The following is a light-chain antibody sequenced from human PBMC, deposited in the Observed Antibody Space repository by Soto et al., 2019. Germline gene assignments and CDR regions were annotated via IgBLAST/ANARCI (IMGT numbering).Light chain of an antibody. CDR2: AAS. CDR3: QKYNSAPWT. Sequence: DIQMTQSPSSLSASIGDRVTITCRASQTVNTYLHWYQQKPGKAPKLLIYAASNLQSGVPSRFSGSGSGTDFTLTISSLQPEDVATYYCQKYNSAPWTFGQGTKVDIK. CDR1: QTVNTY. V-gene: IGKV1-39*01. J-gene: IGKJ1*01.